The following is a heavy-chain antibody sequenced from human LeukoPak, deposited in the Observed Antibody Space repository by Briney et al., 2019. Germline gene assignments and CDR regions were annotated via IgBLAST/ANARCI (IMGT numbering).Heavy chain of an antibody. CDR2: ITSSSSTI. D-gene: IGHD6-19*01. CDR3: ARIPSSDYYYYMDV. Sequence: GGSLRLSCAASGFTFSSYSMNWVRQAPGEGLEWVSDITSSSSTIYYADSVKGRFTISRDNAKNSLYLQMNSLRAEDTAVYYCARIPSSDYYYYMDVWGKGTTVTVSS. J-gene: IGHJ6*03. V-gene: IGHV3-48*01. CDR1: GFTFSSYS.